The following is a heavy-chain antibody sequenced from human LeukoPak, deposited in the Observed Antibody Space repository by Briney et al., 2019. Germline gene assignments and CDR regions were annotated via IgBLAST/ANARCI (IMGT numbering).Heavy chain of an antibody. CDR1: GFTFSSYA. CDR2: IGGNT. Sequence: GGSLRLSCAASGFTFSSYAMNWVRQAPGKGLEWVSAIGGNTYYADSVKGRFTVSRDISKNTVHLQMNSLGAEDTAVYYCAKAGPYYFDYWGQGTLVTVSS. CDR3: AKAGPYYFDY. J-gene: IGHJ4*02. V-gene: IGHV3-23*01.